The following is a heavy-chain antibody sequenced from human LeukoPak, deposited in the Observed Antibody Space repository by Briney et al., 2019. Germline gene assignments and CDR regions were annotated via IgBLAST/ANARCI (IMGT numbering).Heavy chain of an antibody. CDR2: IYYSGST. CDR3: ARDRSYCSSTSCRHAFDI. J-gene: IGHJ3*02. Sequence: PSQTLSLTCTVSNGSINSGSFNNGNYYWSWIRQPPGKGLEWIGYIYYSGSTNYNPSLKSRVTISVDTSKNQFSLKLSSVTAADTAVYYCARDRSYCSSTSCRHAFDIWGQGTMVTVSS. D-gene: IGHD2-2*01. CDR1: NGSINSGSFNNGNYY. V-gene: IGHV4-61*01.